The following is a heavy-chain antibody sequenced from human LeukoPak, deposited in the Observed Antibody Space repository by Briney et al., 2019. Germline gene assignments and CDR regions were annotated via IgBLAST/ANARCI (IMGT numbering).Heavy chain of an antibody. D-gene: IGHD6-19*01. V-gene: IGHV3-23*01. CDR1: GFTFNSYA. J-gene: IGHJ4*02. CDR2: ISGSGDST. CDR3: ARDRSSGWYFDH. Sequence: PGGSLRLSCAASGFTFNSYAVSWVRQAPGKGLEWVSSISGSGDSTYYADSVKGRFTISRDNAKNSLYLQMNSLRVEDTAVYYCARDRSSGWYFDHWGQGTLITVSS.